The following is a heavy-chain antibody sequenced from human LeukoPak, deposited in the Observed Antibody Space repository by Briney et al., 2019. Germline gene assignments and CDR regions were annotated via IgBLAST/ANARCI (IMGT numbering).Heavy chain of an antibody. CDR2: IIPILGIA. D-gene: IGHD1-26*01. Sequence: GASVKVSCKASGYTFTGYYMHWVRQAPGQGLEWMGRIIPILGIANYAQKFQGRVTITADKSTSTAYMELSSLRSEDTAVYYCARQLNSGSYPVALGFDYWGQGTLVTVSS. J-gene: IGHJ4*02. CDR1: GYTFTGYY. CDR3: ARQLNSGSYPVALGFDY. V-gene: IGHV1-69*02.